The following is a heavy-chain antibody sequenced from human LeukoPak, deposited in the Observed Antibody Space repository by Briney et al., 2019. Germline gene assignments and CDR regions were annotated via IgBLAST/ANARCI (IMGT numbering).Heavy chain of an antibody. Sequence: PGGSLRLSCAASGFTVSSTYMAWVRQAPGKGLEWVSAIYSGGSTYYTDSVKGRFTISRDNSKNTLYLQMNSLRAEDTAVYYCARGIGTATNAFDIWGQGTMVTVSS. V-gene: IGHV3-53*01. D-gene: IGHD5-12*01. CDR1: GFTVSSTY. CDR2: IYSGGST. CDR3: ARGIGTATNAFDI. J-gene: IGHJ3*02.